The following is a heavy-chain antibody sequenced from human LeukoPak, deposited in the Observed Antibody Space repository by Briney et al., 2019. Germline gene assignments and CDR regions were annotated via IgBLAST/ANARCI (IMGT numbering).Heavy chain of an antibody. Sequence: SQTLSLTCTISSGSISSGDYYWSWIRQPPGKGLEWVGYIYCSGSTNYNPSLKSRVTISVDTYKNQISLKLSSVTAADTAVYYCARALTGTTPFDYWGQGTLVTVSS. CDR3: ARALTGTTPFDY. V-gene: IGHV4-30-4*08. CDR2: IYCSGST. J-gene: IGHJ4*02. CDR1: SGSISSGDYY. D-gene: IGHD1-7*01.